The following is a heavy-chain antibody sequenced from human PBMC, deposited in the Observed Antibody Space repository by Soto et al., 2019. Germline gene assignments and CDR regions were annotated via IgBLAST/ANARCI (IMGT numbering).Heavy chain of an antibody. V-gene: IGHV4-61*01. D-gene: IGHD4-4*01. CDR1: GGSVSSGSYY. CDR2: IYYSGST. CDR3: ARETVTTTYFDY. J-gene: IGHJ4*02. Sequence: QVQLQESGPGLVKPSETLSLTCTVSGGSVSSGSYYWSWIRQPPGKGLEWIGYIYYSGSTNYNPSLKSRVTISVDTSKNQFSLKLSSVTAADTAVYYCARETVTTTYFDYCGQGTLVTVSS.